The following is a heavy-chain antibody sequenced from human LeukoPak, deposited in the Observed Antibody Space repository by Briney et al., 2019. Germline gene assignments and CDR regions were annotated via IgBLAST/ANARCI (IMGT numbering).Heavy chain of an antibody. Sequence: PGGSLRLSCTPSGFRFGDYAMSWVRQAPGKGLEWVGFIRSKAYGGTTEYAASVRGRFIISRDDSKSIGYLQMNRLNTEDTAVYYCTRSMVVFEYWGQGTLVIVSS. CDR2: IRSKAYGGTT. V-gene: IGHV3-49*04. CDR3: TRSMVVFEY. J-gene: IGHJ4*02. CDR1: GFRFGDYA. D-gene: IGHD3-10*01.